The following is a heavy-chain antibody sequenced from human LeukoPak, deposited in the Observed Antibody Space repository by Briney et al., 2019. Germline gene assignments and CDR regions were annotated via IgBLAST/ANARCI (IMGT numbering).Heavy chain of an antibody. CDR2: ISGSGGST. D-gene: IGHD2-15*01. V-gene: IGHV3-23*01. Sequence: PGGSLRLSCAASGFTFSSYAMSWVRQAPGKGLEWVSAISGSGGSTYFADSVKGRFTISRDNSKNTLYLQMNSLRAEDTAVYYCAKSSGAYYYYMDVWGKGTTVTISS. J-gene: IGHJ6*03. CDR3: AKSSGAYYYYMDV. CDR1: GFTFSSYA.